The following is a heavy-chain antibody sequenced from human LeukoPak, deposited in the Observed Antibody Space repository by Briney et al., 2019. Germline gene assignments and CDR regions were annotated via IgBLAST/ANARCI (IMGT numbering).Heavy chain of an antibody. CDR2: ITSSGIT. V-gene: IGHV3-23*01. CDR3: AKDRWELQYYFDY. CDR1: GFTFSNYG. D-gene: IGHD1-26*01. J-gene: IGHJ4*02. Sequence: GGSLRLSCAASGFTFSNYGMNWVRQAPGKGLEWVSGITSSGITYYADSVKGRFTVSRDNSKNTLYLQMNSLRAEDRAVYYCAKDRWELQYYFDYWGQGTLVTVSS.